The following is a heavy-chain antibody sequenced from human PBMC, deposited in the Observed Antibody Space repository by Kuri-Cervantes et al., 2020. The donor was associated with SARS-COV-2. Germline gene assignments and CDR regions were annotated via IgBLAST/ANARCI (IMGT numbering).Heavy chain of an antibody. V-gene: IGHV1-2*02. D-gene: IGHD5-12*01. CDR2: INPNXGGT. CDR1: GYTFTGYY. CDR3: AXDSVATIEGXXYYYMDV. Sequence: ASVKVSCKASGYTFTGYYMHWVRQAPGQGLEWMGWINPNXGGTNYAQKFQGRVTMTRDTSISTAYMELSRLRSDDTAVYYCAXDSVATIEGXXYYYMDVWGKGTTVTVSS. J-gene: IGHJ6*03.